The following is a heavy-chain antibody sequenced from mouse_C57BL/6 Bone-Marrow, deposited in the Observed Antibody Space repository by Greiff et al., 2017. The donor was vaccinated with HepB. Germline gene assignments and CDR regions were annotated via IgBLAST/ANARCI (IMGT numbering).Heavy chain of an antibody. CDR2: INPNNGGT. J-gene: IGHJ1*03. Sequence: EVQLQESGPELVKPGASVKIPCKASGYTFTDYNMDWVKQSHGKSLEWIGDINPNNGGTIYNQKFKGKATLTVDKSSSTAYMELRSLTSEDTAVYYCARRTSSYGYFDVWGTGTTVTVSS. D-gene: IGHD1-1*01. CDR1: GYTFTDYN. CDR3: ARRTSSYGYFDV. V-gene: IGHV1-18*01.